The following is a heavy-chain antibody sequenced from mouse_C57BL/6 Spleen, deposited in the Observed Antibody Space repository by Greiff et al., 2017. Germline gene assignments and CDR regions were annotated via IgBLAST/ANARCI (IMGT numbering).Heavy chain of an antibody. CDR3: APNYDYDGAYAMDY. D-gene: IGHD2-4*01. V-gene: IGHV1-26*01. J-gene: IGHJ4*01. CDR2: INPNNGGT. Sequence: VQLQQSGPELVKPGASVKISCKASGYTFTDYYMNWVKQSHGKSLEWIGDINPNNGGTSYNQKFKGKATLTVDKSSSTAYMELRSLTSEDSAVYYCAPNYDYDGAYAMDYWGQGTSVTVSS. CDR1: GYTFTDYY.